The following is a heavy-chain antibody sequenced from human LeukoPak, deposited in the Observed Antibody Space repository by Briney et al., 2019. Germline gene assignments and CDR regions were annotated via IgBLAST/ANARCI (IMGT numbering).Heavy chain of an antibody. Sequence: SDTLSLTCTVSGGSISGYYWSWIRQPPGKGLEWIGYIHYSGSTNYNPSLKSRVTISVDTSKNQFSLKLTSVTAADTAVYYCARGLTYYFDSSGYYVTDAFDIWGQGTMVTVSS. CDR2: IHYSGST. CDR3: ARGLTYYFDSSGYYVTDAFDI. J-gene: IGHJ3*02. D-gene: IGHD3-22*01. CDR1: GGSISGYY. V-gene: IGHV4-59*07.